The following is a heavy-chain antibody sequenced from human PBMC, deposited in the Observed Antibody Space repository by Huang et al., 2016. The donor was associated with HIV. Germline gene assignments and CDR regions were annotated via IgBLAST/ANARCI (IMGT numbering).Heavy chain of an antibody. V-gene: IGHV4-39*01. CDR3: ARLPVDYVWGTQRQTALDELDV. CDR2: VFEGGNP. D-gene: IGHD3-16*01. J-gene: IGHJ3*01. CDR1: GGSVNSGYYY. Sequence: QLQLQESGPGLVRPSETLSLTCSVSGGSVNSGYYYWGWIRQPPGKGLEWIARVFEGGNPVYNPSLKSRVARSVDTSKKRFSLNLSSVTAADTAVYFCARLPVDYVWGTQRQTALDELDVWGQGTMVTVSS.